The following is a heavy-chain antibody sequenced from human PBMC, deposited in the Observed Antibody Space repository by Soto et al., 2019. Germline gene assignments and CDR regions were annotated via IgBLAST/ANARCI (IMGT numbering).Heavy chain of an antibody. CDR3: AAGGGSTRFDY. J-gene: IGHJ4*02. Sequence: WASVKVSCKASGFTFTSSAVQWVRQARGQRLEWIGWIVVGSGNTNYAQKFQERVTITRDMSTSTAYMELSSLRSEDTAVYYCAAGGGSTRFDYWGQGTLVTVSS. D-gene: IGHD1-1*01. CDR1: GFTFTSSA. V-gene: IGHV1-58*01. CDR2: IVVGSGNT.